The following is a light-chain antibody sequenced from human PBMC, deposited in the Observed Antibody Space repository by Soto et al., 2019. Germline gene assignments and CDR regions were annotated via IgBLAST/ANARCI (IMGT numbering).Light chain of an antibody. J-gene: IGKJ4*01. V-gene: IGKV3-20*01. CDR1: QSVSSSY. CDR2: GAS. CDR3: QQYGSSPALT. Sequence: EIVLTQSPGTLSLSPGARAPLSCRASQSVSSSYLAWYQQKPGRAPRLLIYGASSRATGIPDRFSGSGSGTDFTLTISRLEPEDFAVYYCQQYGSSPALTVGGGTKVDIK.